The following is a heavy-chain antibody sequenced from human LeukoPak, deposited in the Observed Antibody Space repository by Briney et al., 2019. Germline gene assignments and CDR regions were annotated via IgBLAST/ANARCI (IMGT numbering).Heavy chain of an antibody. J-gene: IGHJ4*02. CDR2: INSDGSST. V-gene: IGHV3-74*01. D-gene: IGHD3-10*01. CDR3: ARDLRGSGSLDY. CDR1: GFTFNTYW. Sequence: PGGSLRPSCAASGFTFNTYWMHWVRQAPGKGLVWVPRINSDGSSTAYADSVKGRFTFSRDNAKNTLYLQMNSLRAEDTAVYYCARDLRGSGSLDYWGQGTLVTVSS.